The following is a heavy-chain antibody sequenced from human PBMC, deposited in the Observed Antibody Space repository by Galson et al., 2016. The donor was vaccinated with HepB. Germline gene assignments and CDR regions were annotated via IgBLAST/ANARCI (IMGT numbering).Heavy chain of an antibody. CDR2: ISYDGNNG. V-gene: IGHV3-30*18. D-gene: IGHD2-2*01. Sequence: SLRLSCAASGFTFRNYGIHWVRQAPGKGLEWLAVISYDGNNGYYADSVKGRFTISRDNSKNTLDLQMNSLRAEDTAAYYCAKDPTLGYCSSTSCYFGYFQHWGQGTLVTVSS. CDR1: GFTFRNYG. CDR3: AKDPTLGYCSSTSCYFGYFQH. J-gene: IGHJ1*01.